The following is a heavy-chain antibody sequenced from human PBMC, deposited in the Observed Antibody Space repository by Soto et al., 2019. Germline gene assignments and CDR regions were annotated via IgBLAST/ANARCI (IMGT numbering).Heavy chain of an antibody. CDR1: GFTFSSYG. D-gene: IGHD3-22*01. Sequence: GGSLRLSCAASGFTFSSYGMYWVRQAPGKGLEWVAVISYDGSNKYYADSVKGRFTISRDNSKNTLYLQMNSLRAEDTAVYYCAKDPDSIDYWGQGTLVTVSS. CDR3: AKDPDSIDY. CDR2: ISYDGSNK. V-gene: IGHV3-30*18. J-gene: IGHJ4*02.